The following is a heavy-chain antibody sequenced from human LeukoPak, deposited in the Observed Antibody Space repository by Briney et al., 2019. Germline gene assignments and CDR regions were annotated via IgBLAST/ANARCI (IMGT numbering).Heavy chain of an antibody. V-gene: IGHV5-51*01. CDR3: ARRSSGWYQDY. Sequence: GESLKISCKGSGYTFTTYWIGWVRQMPGKGLEWMGIIYPGGSDTRYSPSFQGQVTISADKSTSTAYLQWSSLKASDTAIYYCARRSSGWYQDYWGQGTLVTVSS. CDR1: GYTFTTYW. J-gene: IGHJ4*02. D-gene: IGHD6-19*01. CDR2: IYPGGSDT.